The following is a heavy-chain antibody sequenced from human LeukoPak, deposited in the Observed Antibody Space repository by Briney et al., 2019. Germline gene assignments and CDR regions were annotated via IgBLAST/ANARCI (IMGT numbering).Heavy chain of an antibody. CDR2: INHNGST. CDR1: GGSFSGYY. D-gene: IGHD6-13*01. V-gene: IGHV4-34*01. J-gene: IGHJ4*02. Sequence: SETLSLTCAVYGGSFSGYYWSWIRQPPGKGLEWIGEINHNGSTNYNPSLKSRVTISVDTSKNQFSLKLSSVTAADTAVYYCARRAGYSSSWYASWGQGTLVTVSS. CDR3: ARRAGYSSSWYAS.